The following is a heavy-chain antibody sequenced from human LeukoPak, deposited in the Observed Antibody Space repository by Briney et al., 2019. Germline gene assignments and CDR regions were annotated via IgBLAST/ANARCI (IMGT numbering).Heavy chain of an antibody. D-gene: IGHD3-10*01. Sequence: LETLSLTCTVSGGSISSSSYYWGWIRQPPGQGLEWIGTIYHSGSTHYNPSLESRVTISVDTSKNQVSLRLSSVTAADTAVYYCARHLTYNYGSGSFYNGWFDPWGQGILVTVSS. CDR1: GGSISSSSYY. CDR3: ARHLTYNYGSGSFYNGWFDP. J-gene: IGHJ5*02. V-gene: IGHV4-39*01. CDR2: IYHSGST.